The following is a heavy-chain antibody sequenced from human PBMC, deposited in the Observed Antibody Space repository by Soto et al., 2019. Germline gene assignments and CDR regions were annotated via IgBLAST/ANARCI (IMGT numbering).Heavy chain of an antibody. D-gene: IGHD2-15*01. CDR1: GGSISSYY. CDR2: IYYSGST. V-gene: IGHV4-59*08. J-gene: IGHJ4*02. Sequence: SETLSLTCTVSGGSISSYYWSWIRQPPGKGLEWIGYIYYSGSTNYNPSLKSRVTISVDTSKNQFSLKLSSVTAADTAVYYCARHVRAVDFDYWGQGTLVTVSS. CDR3: ARHVRAVDFDY.